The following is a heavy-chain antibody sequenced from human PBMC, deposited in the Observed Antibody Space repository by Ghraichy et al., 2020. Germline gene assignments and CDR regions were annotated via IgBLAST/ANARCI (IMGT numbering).Heavy chain of an antibody. Sequence: SETLSLTCTVSGCSISSYYWCWIRQPPGKGLQWIGYIYYSGSTNYNPSLKSRVTISVDTSKNQFSLKLSSVTAADTAVYYCARGWYGSPLRGAYYLGVWGKGTTVTGSS. D-gene: IGHD2-15*01. J-gene: IGHJ6*03. CDR1: GCSISSYY. CDR3: ARGWYGSPLRGAYYLGV. V-gene: IGHV4-59*01. CDR2: IYYSGST.